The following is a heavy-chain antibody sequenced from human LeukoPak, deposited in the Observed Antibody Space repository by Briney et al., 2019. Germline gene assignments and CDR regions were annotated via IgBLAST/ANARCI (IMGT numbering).Heavy chain of an antibody. D-gene: IGHD3-10*01. J-gene: IGHJ4*02. CDR3: ARLGPGMNFFYLDF. CDR2: ISSSSSYI. Sequence: GGSLRLSCAASGFTFSSYSMNWVRQAPGKGLEWVSSISSSSSYIYYADSVKGRFSISRDNAKNSLYLQMNSLRAEDTALYYCARLGPGMNFFYLDFWGQGTLVTVSS. V-gene: IGHV3-21*01. CDR1: GFTFSSYS.